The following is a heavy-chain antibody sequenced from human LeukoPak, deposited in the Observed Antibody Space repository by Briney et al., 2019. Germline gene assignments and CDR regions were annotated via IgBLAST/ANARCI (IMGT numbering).Heavy chain of an antibody. Sequence: ASVKVSCRASGCTFTAHYIHWVRQAPGQGLEWMGWIDPNSGGTNYAQRFLGSVTMTGDTSINTAFMEVRRLRSDDTAIYYCARGRGTTMVRGVITHYFDLWGRGSLVTVSS. CDR1: GCTFTAHY. J-gene: IGHJ2*01. CDR3: ARGRGTTMVRGVITHYFDL. D-gene: IGHD3-10*01. V-gene: IGHV1-2*02. CDR2: IDPNSGGT.